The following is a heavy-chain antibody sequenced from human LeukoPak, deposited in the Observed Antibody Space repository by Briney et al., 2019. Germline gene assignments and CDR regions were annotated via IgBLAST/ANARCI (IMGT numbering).Heavy chain of an antibody. CDR1: GGSISSYY. V-gene: IGHV4-59*08. Sequence: SETLSLTCTVSGGSISSYYWSWLRQPPGKGLEWIGYIYYSGSTNYNPSLKSRVTISVDTSKNQFSLRLSSVTAADTAVYYCARQEGYYDILTGRIPYWYFDLWGRGTLVTVSS. D-gene: IGHD3-9*01. CDR3: ARQEGYYDILTGRIPYWYFDL. J-gene: IGHJ2*01. CDR2: IYYSGST.